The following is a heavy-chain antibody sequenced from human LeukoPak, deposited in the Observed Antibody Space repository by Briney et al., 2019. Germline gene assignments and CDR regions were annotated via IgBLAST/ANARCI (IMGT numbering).Heavy chain of an antibody. Sequence: ASVKVSCKASGYTFTSYGISWVRQAPGQGLEWMGWISAYNGNTNYAQKLQGRVTTTTDTSTSTAYMELRSLRSDDTAVYYCAREASTIGLFYYGMDVWGQGTTVTVSS. CDR2: ISAYNGNT. CDR1: GYTFTSYG. D-gene: IGHD3-10*01. J-gene: IGHJ6*02. V-gene: IGHV1-18*01. CDR3: AREASTIGLFYYGMDV.